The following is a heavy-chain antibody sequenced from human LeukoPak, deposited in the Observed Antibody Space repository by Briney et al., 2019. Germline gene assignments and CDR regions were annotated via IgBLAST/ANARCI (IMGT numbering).Heavy chain of an antibody. Sequence: ASVKVSCKASGYTFTSYGISWVRQAPGQGLEWTGWISAYNGNTNYAQKLQGRVTMTTDTSTSTAYMELRSLRSDDTAVYYCARALQPYYYDSSGYYSSFDYWGQRTLVTVSS. J-gene: IGHJ4*02. CDR2: ISAYNGNT. CDR1: GYTFTSYG. V-gene: IGHV1-18*01. D-gene: IGHD3-22*01. CDR3: ARALQPYYYDSSGYYSSFDY.